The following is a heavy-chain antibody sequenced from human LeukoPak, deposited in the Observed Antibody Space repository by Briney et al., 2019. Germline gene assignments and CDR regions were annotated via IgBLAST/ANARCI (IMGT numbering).Heavy chain of an antibody. D-gene: IGHD2-2*01. CDR1: GYTFTGYH. J-gene: IGHJ4*02. CDR2: INPNSGDT. CDR3: ARDYCSSTSCLFDY. Sequence: ASVTVSCKASGYTFTGYHMHWVRQAPGQGLEWMGRINPNSGDTNYAQKFQGRVTMTRDTSISTAYMELSRLRSDDTAVYYCARDYCSSTSCLFDYWGQGTLVTISS. V-gene: IGHV1-2*06.